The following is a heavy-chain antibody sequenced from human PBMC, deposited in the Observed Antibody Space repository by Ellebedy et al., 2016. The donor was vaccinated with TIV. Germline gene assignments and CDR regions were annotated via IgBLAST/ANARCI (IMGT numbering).Heavy chain of an antibody. CDR3: ARVGISGRNDY. Sequence: GESLKISCAASGFTFSSYAMSWVRQAPGKGLEWVAVIWYDGSNKYYADSVKGRFTISRDNSKNTLYLQMNSLRAEDTAVYYCARVGISGRNDYWGQGTLVTVSS. V-gene: IGHV3-33*08. J-gene: IGHJ4*02. D-gene: IGHD1-1*01. CDR2: IWYDGSNK. CDR1: GFTFSSYA.